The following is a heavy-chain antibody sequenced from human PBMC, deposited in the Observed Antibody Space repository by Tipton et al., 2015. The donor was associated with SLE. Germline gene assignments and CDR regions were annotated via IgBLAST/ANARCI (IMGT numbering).Heavy chain of an antibody. CDR3: ARALTNFDY. D-gene: IGHD3-3*01. CDR1: GGSISSHY. J-gene: IGHJ4*02. V-gene: IGHV4-59*11. CDR2: IYYSGST. Sequence: TLSLTCTVSGGSISSHYWSWIRQPPGKGLEWIGYIYYSGSTNYNPSLKSRVTISVDTSKNQFSLKLSSVTAADTAVYYCARALTNFDYWGQGTLVTVSS.